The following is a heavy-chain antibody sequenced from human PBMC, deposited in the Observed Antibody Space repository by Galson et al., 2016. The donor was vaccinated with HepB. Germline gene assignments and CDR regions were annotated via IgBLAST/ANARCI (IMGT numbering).Heavy chain of an antibody. J-gene: IGHJ4*02. D-gene: IGHD2-8*02. CDR2: IYSGVST. CDR3: ARRSDSLLGVTCDC. CDR1: GFTVSSNY. V-gene: IGHV3-66*02. Sequence: SLRLSCAASGFTVSSNYMTWVRQAPGTGPEWVSVIYSGVSTSYADSVKGRFPISRDSSKNTLYLQMNSLRPEDTAVYYCARRSDSLLGVTCDCWGQGTLVTVSS.